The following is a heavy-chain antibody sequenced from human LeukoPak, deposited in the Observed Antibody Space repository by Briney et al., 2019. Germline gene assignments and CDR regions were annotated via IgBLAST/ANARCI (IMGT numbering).Heavy chain of an antibody. CDR3: ARGPRLVRLRKMNLDY. CDR1: GGSFSGYY. V-gene: IGHV4-34*01. D-gene: IGHD4-17*01. Sequence: SETLSLTCAVYGGSFSGYYWSWIRQPPGKGLEWIGEINHSGSTNYNPSLKSRVTISVDTSKNQFSLKLSSVTAADTAVYYCARGPRLVRLRKMNLDYWGQGTLVTVSS. J-gene: IGHJ4*02. CDR2: INHSGST.